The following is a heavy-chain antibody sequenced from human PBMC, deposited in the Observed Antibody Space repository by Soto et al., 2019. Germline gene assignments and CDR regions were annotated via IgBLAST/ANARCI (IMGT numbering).Heavy chain of an antibody. D-gene: IGHD5-12*01. CDR1: GGTFSSYA. J-gene: IGHJ6*02. CDR3: ASSVAKYYYYGMDV. V-gene: IGHV1-69*13. Sequence: GASVKVSCKASGGTFSSYAISWGRQAPGQGLEWMGGIIPIFGTANYAQKFQGRVTITADESTSTAYMELSSLRSEDTAVYYCASSVAKYYYYGMDVWGQGTTVTV. CDR2: IIPIFGTA.